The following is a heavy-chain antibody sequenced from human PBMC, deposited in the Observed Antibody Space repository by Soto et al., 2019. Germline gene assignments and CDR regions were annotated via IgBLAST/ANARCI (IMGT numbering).Heavy chain of an antibody. Sequence: SETLSLTCAVSGYSISSGYYWGWIRQPPGKGLEWIGSIYHSGSTYYNPSLKSRVTISVDTSKNQFSLKLSSVTAAAAAVYYCARAAGGVYCSGGSCYSRAFGIWGKGRMVTVS. CDR1: GYSISSGYY. CDR3: ARAAGGVYCSGGSCYSRAFGI. D-gene: IGHD2-15*01. J-gene: IGHJ3*02. V-gene: IGHV4-38-2*01. CDR2: IYHSGST.